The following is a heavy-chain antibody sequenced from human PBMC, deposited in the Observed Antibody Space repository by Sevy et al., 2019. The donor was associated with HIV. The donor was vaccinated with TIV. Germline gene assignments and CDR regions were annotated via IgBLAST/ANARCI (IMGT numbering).Heavy chain of an antibody. CDR3: ARMGDYYDSSGYYPLKF. CDR1: GYSFTGYY. CDR2: INPNSGGT. D-gene: IGHD3-22*01. V-gene: IGHV1-2*06. J-gene: IGHJ4*02. Sequence: ASVKVSCKASGYSFTGYYIHWVRQAPGQGLEWMGRINPNSGGTYFAKKFQDSVTMTTDTSVNTAYMELRSLRFDDTAVYYCARMGDYYDSSGYYPLKFWGQGTLVTVSS.